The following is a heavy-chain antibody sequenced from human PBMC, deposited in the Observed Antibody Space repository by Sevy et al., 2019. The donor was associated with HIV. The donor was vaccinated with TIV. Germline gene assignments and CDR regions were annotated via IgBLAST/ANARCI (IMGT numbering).Heavy chain of an antibody. D-gene: IGHD2-8*01. J-gene: IGHJ5*02. Sequence: GGSLRLTCAASGFTFSSYAMNWVRQAPGKGLEWVSTITGGGGSTYYTDSVKGRFTISRDNSKNTLYLQMNSLRVEDTAVYYCAKNMVWFDPWAQGTLVTVSS. CDR2: ITGGGGST. V-gene: IGHV3-23*01. CDR1: GFTFSSYA. CDR3: AKNMVWFDP.